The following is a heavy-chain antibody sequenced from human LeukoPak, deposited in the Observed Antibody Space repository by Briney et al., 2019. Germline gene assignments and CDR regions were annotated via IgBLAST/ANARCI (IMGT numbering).Heavy chain of an antibody. J-gene: IGHJ3*02. CDR2: ISGSGGST. D-gene: IGHD3-9*01. Sequence: PGGSLRLSCAVSGFTFNNYAMSWVRQAPGKGLEWVSAISGSGGSTYYADSVKGRFTISRDNSKNTLYLQMNSLRAEDTAVYYCANWYYDILTGYYRDGGNAFDIWGQGTMVTVSS. CDR1: GFTFNNYA. CDR3: ANWYYDILTGYYRDGGNAFDI. V-gene: IGHV3-23*01.